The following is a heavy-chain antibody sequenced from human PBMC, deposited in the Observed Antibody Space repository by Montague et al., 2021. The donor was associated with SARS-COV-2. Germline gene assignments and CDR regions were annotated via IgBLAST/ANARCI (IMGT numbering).Heavy chain of an antibody. D-gene: IGHD1-14*01. Sequence: SLRLSCAASGSTFSSYAMHWVRQAPGKGLEWVAVISYDGSNKYYADSVKGRFTISRDNSKNTLYLQMNSLRAEDTAVYYCAREMVYDAFDIWGQGTMVTVSS. CDR2: ISYDGSNK. CDR1: GSTFSSYA. CDR3: AREMVYDAFDI. V-gene: IGHV3-30-3*01. J-gene: IGHJ3*02.